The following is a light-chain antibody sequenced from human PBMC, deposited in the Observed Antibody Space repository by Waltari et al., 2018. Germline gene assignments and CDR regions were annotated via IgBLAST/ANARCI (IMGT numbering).Light chain of an antibody. J-gene: IGLJ1*01. CDR2: DDA. CDR3: GTWDNSLGGFV. CDR1: SSNIGSNF. V-gene: IGLV1-51*01. Sequence: QSVLTQPPSVSAAPGQKVTISCPGSSSNIGSNFVSWYQHLPGTAPKLLIYDDAKRPSRIPDRFSGSKSGTSATLGITGLQTGDEADYYCGTWDNSLGGFVFGTGTKVTGL.